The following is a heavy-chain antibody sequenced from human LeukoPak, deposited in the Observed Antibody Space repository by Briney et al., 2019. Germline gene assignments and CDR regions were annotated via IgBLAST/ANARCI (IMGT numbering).Heavy chain of an antibody. D-gene: IGHD2-15*01. V-gene: IGHV1-18*03. Sequence: ASVKVSCKASGYTFTSYGISWVRQAPGQGLEWMGWISAYNGNTNYAQKLQGRVTMTTDTSTSTAYMELKSLRSEDMAVYYCAKDPPNCSGGSCYPHYWGQGTLVTVSS. CDR3: AKDPPNCSGGSCYPHY. CDR2: ISAYNGNT. CDR1: GYTFTSYG. J-gene: IGHJ4*02.